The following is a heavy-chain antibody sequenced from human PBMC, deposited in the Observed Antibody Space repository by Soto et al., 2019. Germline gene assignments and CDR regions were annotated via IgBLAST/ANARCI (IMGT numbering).Heavy chain of an antibody. CDR2: INAGNGNT. CDR3: ARDVSIEAALYDY. CDR1: GYTFTSYA. J-gene: IGHJ4*02. Sequence: ASVKVSCKASGYTFTSYAMHWVRQAPGQRLEWMGWINAGNGNTKYSQKFQGRVTITRDTSASTAYMELSSLRSEDTAVYYCARDVSIEAALYDYLGQGTLVTAPQ. D-gene: IGHD6-13*01. V-gene: IGHV1-3*01.